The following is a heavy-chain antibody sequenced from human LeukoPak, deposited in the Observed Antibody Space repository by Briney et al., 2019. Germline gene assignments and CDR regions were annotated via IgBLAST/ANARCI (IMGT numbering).Heavy chain of an antibody. CDR2: IDQSGGRN. D-gene: IGHD7-27*01. Sequence: GGSLRLSCAASGFTFSRFWMNWVRQAPGRGLEWVANIDQSGGRNNYVDSVKGRFTISRDDSKNSLYLQMNSLRTEDTALYYCAKAMSNWGSYYYYYGLHVWGQGTTVTVSS. CDR1: GFTFSRFW. CDR3: AKAMSNWGSYYYYYGLHV. J-gene: IGHJ6*02. V-gene: IGHV3-7*05.